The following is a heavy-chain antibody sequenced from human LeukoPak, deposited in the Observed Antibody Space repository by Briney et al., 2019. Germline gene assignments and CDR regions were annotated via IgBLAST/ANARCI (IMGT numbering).Heavy chain of an antibody. CDR1: GFTFSSYT. CDR3: ATCSGGDCYSAPYYYGMDV. J-gene: IGHJ6*02. D-gene: IGHD2-15*01. Sequence: GGSLRLSCAASGFTFSSYTMNWVRQAPGKGLEWVSYITSSSSTIYYADSVKGRFTISRDNAKNSLYLQMNSLRAEDTAVYYCATCSGGDCYSAPYYYGMDVWGQGTTVTVSS. V-gene: IGHV3-48*04. CDR2: ITSSSSTI.